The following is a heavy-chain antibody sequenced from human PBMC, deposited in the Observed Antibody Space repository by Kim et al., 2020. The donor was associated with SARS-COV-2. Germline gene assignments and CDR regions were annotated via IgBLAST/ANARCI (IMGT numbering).Heavy chain of an antibody. Sequence: TYYADSVKGRFTISRDISRSTLYLQMNSLRPDDTAVYYCARLGCGTMLDFWGQGTLVTVSS. J-gene: IGHJ4*02. V-gene: IGHV3-23*05. CDR3: ARLGCGTMLDF. CDR2: T. D-gene: IGHD1-7*01.